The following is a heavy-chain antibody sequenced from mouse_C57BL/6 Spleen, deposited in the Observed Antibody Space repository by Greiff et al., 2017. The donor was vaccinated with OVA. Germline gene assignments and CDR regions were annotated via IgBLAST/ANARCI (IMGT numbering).Heavy chain of an antibody. CDR1: GYSITSGYY. D-gene: IGHD2-3*01. CDR3: ARENDGYYRYFDY. V-gene: IGHV3-6*01. Sequence: VQLKESGPGLVKPSQSLSLTCSVTGYSITSGYYWNWIRQFPGNKLEWMGYISYDGSNNYNPSLKNRISITRDTSKNQFFLKLNSVTTEDTATYYCARENDGYYRYFDYWGQGTTLTVSS. J-gene: IGHJ2*01. CDR2: ISYDGSN.